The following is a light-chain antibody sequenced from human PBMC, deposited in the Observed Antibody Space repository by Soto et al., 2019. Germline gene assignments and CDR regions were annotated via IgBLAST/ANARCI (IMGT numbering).Light chain of an antibody. V-gene: IGKV1-9*01. CDR3: QQLNTFPVT. Sequence: DIQLTQSPSFLSASVGDRVTITCRASQGISSYLAWYQQTPGKAPKLLIYASSTLQSGVPSRFSGSGSGTEFTLTISSLQPEDFANYYGQQLNTFPVTFGQGTRLDI. J-gene: IGKJ5*01. CDR2: ASS. CDR1: QGISSY.